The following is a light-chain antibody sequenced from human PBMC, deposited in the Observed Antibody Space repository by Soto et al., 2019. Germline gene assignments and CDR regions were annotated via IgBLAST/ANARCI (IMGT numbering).Light chain of an antibody. J-gene: IGKJ2*01. CDR3: QQYNNWPPYT. V-gene: IGKV3-15*01. CDR2: GAS. CDR1: QSVSSN. Sequence: EILMTQSPATLSVSPGQRATLSCRASQSVSSNLAWYHQKPGQAPRLLIYGASTRATGIPARFSGSGSGTEFSLTISRLQSEDFAVYYCQQYNNWPPYTFGEGTKLEIK.